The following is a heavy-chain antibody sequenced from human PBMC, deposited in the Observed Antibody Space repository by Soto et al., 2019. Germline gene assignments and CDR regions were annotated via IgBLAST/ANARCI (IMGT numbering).Heavy chain of an antibody. J-gene: IGHJ6*02. CDR1: GFTFSSYA. D-gene: IGHD3-10*01. Sequence: GGSLRLSCAASGFTFSSYAMSWVRQAPGKGLEWVSAISGSGGSTYYADPVKGRFTISRDNSKNTLYLQMNSLRAEDTAVYYCAKILLWFGEGYGMDVWGQGTTVTVSS. V-gene: IGHV3-23*01. CDR3: AKILLWFGEGYGMDV. CDR2: ISGSGGST.